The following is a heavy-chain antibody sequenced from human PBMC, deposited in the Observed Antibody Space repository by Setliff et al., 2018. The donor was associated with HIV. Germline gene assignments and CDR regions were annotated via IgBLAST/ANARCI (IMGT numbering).Heavy chain of an antibody. CDR3: TRSTTAD. V-gene: IGHV1-2*06. Sequence: ASVKVSCKASGGTFSLYAINWVRQAPGQGLEWMGRINPNSGGTNYAQKFQGRVTMTRDTSIRTAYMELRMLTSDDTAIYYCTRSTTADWGQGTMVTVSS. J-gene: IGHJ4*02. CDR1: GGTFSLYA. CDR2: INPNSGGT. D-gene: IGHD4-17*01.